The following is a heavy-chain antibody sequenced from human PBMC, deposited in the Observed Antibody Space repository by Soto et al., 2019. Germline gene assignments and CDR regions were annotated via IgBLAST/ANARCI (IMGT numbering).Heavy chain of an antibody. V-gene: IGHV4-61*01. Sequence: PSETLSLTCTVSGGSVNSDYYYWSWIRQPPGKGLEWIGYIYNTGRTNYNPSLESRVTISLDTSRNQFSLKLSSVTAAGTAVFYCAREYSNSPEAFDYWGQGALVTVSS. D-gene: IGHD6-6*01. J-gene: IGHJ4*02. CDR1: GGSVNSDYYY. CDR2: IYNTGRT. CDR3: AREYSNSPEAFDY.